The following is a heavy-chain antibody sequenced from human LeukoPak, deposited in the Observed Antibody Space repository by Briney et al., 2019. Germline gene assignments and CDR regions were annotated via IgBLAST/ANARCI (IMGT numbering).Heavy chain of an antibody. J-gene: IGHJ4*02. D-gene: IGHD3-10*01. CDR1: GGSISDYH. CDR2: IYFSRST. CDR3: ASCMPCYYSFNH. Sequence: SETLSLTCTVSGGSISDYHWTWIRQPPGKGLEWIGYIYFSRSTNYNPSLKSRVTISVDTSKNQVSLKLGSVTAADTALYYCASCMPCYYSFNHWGQGTLVTVSS. V-gene: IGHV4-59*01.